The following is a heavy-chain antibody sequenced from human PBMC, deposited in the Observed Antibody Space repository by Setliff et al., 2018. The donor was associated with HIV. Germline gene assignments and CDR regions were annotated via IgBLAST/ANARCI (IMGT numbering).Heavy chain of an antibody. D-gene: IGHD3-16*01. CDR3: VNPSGAMGDFDS. Sequence: SETLSLTCTVSGGSISSSSYFWGWIRQPPGKGLEWIGTIYYHGSTYYNPSLKSRVTISIDTSKNQFSLQLTSVTAADTAVYYCVNPSGAMGDFDSWGQGTLVTVSS. CDR1: GGSISSSSYF. J-gene: IGHJ4*02. CDR2: IYYHGST. V-gene: IGHV4-39*01.